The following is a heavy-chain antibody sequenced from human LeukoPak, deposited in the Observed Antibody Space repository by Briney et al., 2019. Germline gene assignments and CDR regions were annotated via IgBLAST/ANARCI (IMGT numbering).Heavy chain of an antibody. CDR1: GFSFSSYA. D-gene: IGHD4-17*01. CDR2: ISRDGSDT. J-gene: IGHJ4*02. Sequence: GRSLRLACAASGFSFSSYAMFRVRQAPGKGLEWVTIISRDGSDTFYADSVRGRFTISRDNAKNSLYLQMSSLTDEDTAVYYCARDRYGDYDFDYWGQGALVTVSS. CDR3: ARDRYGDYDFDY. V-gene: IGHV3-30-3*01.